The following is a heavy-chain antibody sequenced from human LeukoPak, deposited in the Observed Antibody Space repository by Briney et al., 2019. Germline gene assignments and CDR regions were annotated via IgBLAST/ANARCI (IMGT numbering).Heavy chain of an antibody. CDR1: GGPISNYY. D-gene: IGHD3-10*01. V-gene: IGHV4-59*01. J-gene: IGHJ4*02. Sequence: SETLSLTCTVSGGPISNYYGSWIRQPPGKGLEWIGYIYCSGKTKFNPSLESRVTITVDTSKNNISPNLSSGTAADTAVYYCARHYFNSGSYPPDYWGQGTLVTVPS. CDR2: IYCSGKT. CDR3: ARHYFNSGSYPPDY.